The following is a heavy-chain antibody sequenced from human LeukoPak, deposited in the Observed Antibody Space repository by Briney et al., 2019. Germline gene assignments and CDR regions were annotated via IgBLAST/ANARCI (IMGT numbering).Heavy chain of an antibody. CDR1: GYTFTIYD. CDR3: ASCGSGSYDNYGMDV. V-gene: IGHV1-8*01. J-gene: IGHJ6*02. D-gene: IGHD3-10*01. Sequence: ASVKVSCKAPGYTFTIYDINWVRQATGQGLEWMGWMNPNSGNTGYAQKFQGRVTMTRNTSISTAYMELSSLRSEDTAVYYCASCGSGSYDNYGMDVWGQGTTVTVSS. CDR2: MNPNSGNT.